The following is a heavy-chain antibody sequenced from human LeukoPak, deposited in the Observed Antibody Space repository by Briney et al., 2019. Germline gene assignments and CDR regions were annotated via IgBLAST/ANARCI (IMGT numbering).Heavy chain of an antibody. CDR3: ARVRFLEWQRTRAYIDY. CDR1: GYSISSGYY. J-gene: IGHJ4*02. D-gene: IGHD3-3*01. CDR2: INHSGST. V-gene: IGHV4-38-2*02. Sequence: PSETLSLTCTVSGYSISSGYYWGWIRQPPGKGLEWIGEINHSGSTNYNPSLKGRVTISINTSKNQFSLRLTSVTAADTAVFYCARVRFLEWQRTRAYIDYWGQGTLVTVSS.